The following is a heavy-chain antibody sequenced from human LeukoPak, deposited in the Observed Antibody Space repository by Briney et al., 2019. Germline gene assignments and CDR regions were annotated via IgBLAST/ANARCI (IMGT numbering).Heavy chain of an antibody. CDR1: GGSISNSY. D-gene: IGHD3-10*01. V-gene: IGHV4-59*01. J-gene: IGHJ4*02. CDR2: IYYSGST. CDR3: ARGDYYGSGSYFDY. Sequence: SETLSLTCTVSGGSISNSYWSWIRQPPGKGLEWIGYIYYSGSTNYNPSLKSRVTISVDTSKNQFSLKLSSVTAADTAVYYCARGDYYGSGSYFDYWGQGTLVTVSS.